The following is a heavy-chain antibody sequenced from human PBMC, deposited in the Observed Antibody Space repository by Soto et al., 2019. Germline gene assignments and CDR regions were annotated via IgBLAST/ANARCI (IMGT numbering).Heavy chain of an antibody. V-gene: IGHV4-34*01. CDR2: INHSGST. J-gene: IGHJ4*02. D-gene: IGHD3-3*01. Sequence: PSETLSLTCAVYGGSFSGYYWSWIRQPPGKGLEWIGEINHSGSTNYNPSLKSRVTISVDTSKSQFSLKLSSVTAADTAVYYCARTYYDFWSGPKYFDYWGQGTLVTVSS. CDR1: GGSFSGYY. CDR3: ARTYYDFWSGPKYFDY.